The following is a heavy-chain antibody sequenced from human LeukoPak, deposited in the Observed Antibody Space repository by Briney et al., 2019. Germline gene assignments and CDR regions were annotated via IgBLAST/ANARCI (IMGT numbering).Heavy chain of an antibody. CDR3: ARGGLYYYDSRGYSLDWFDP. V-gene: IGHV4-59*01. Sequence: SETLSLTCTVSGGSISSYYWSWIRQPPGEGLEWIGYIYYSGSTNYNPSLKSRVTISVDTSKNQFSLKLSSVTAADTAVYYCARGGLYYYDSRGYSLDWFDPWGQGTLVTVSS. D-gene: IGHD3-22*01. J-gene: IGHJ5*02. CDR2: IYYSGST. CDR1: GGSISSYY.